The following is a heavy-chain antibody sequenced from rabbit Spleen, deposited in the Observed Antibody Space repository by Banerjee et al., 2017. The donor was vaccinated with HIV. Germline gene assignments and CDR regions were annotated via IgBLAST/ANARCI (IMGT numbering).Heavy chain of an antibody. CDR3: AMDLPGVIGCNFDL. V-gene: IGHV1S47*01. CDR2: INIVTYKS. D-gene: IGHD1-1*01. Sequence: QEQLEESGGGIVQPEGALTITCTASGFSLDSDYVLCWVRPAPGTGLEWIACINIVTYKSVYAKWAKGPCTISRTTSLNTVTLQMTRVTAADTATYFCAMDLPGVIGCNFDLWGPGTLVTVS. J-gene: IGHJ4*01. CDR1: GFSLDSDYV.